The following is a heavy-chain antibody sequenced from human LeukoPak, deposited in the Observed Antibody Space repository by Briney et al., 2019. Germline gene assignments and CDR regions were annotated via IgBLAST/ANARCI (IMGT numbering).Heavy chain of an antibody. CDR3: TRDPEANVDGAVPAG. J-gene: IGHJ4*02. CDR1: GFTFSAYA. Sequence: SGGSLRLSCAASGFTFSAYAMTWVRQAPGKGLEWVSAISGGGAGSYYADSVKGRFTISRDNSKNTLYLQMNSLRAEDTAVYYCTRDPEANVDGAVPAGWGQGTLVTVSS. CDR2: ISGGGAGS. V-gene: IGHV3-23*01. D-gene: IGHD2-2*01.